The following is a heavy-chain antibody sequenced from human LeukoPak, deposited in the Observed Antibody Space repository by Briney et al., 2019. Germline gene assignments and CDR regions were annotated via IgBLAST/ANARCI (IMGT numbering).Heavy chain of an antibody. J-gene: IGHJ4*02. CDR1: GFTVSYNF. V-gene: IGHV3-66*01. D-gene: IGHD5-24*01. CDR3: AKDDRWLQFCC. Sequence: GGSLRLSCAASGFTVSYNFMSWVRQAPGKGLAWVSVIHNSGSTFYADSVRGRFTISRDNSKNTLFLQMNSLRAEDTAVYYCAKDDRWLQFCCWGQGTLVTVSA. CDR2: IHNSGST.